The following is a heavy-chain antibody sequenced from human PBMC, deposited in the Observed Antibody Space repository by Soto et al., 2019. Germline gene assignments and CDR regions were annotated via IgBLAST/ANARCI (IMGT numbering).Heavy chain of an antibody. Sequence: KPSETLSLTCAVYGYSIRSSDWWGWIRQPPGKGLEWIGYITHGGSTNYNPSLKRRVTMSVDPSKNQFSLNLTSVTAVDTAVYYCARMAVTTFYYYAMDVWGQGTRVTVSS. CDR3: ARMAVTTFYYYAMDV. J-gene: IGHJ6*02. CDR2: ITHGGST. V-gene: IGHV4-28*01. D-gene: IGHD6-19*01. CDR1: GYSIRSSDW.